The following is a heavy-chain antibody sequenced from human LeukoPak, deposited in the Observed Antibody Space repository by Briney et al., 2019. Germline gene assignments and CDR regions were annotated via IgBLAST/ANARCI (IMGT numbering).Heavy chain of an antibody. CDR3: AALLRYYDSSGYYPVDY. J-gene: IGHJ4*02. CDR1: GFTFTSSA. Sequence: SVKVSCKASGFTFTSSAMQWVRQARGQRLEWIGWIVVGSGNTNYAQKFQERVTITRDMSTSTAYMELSSLRSEDTAVYYCAALLRYYDSSGYYPVDYWGQGTLVTVSS. D-gene: IGHD3-22*01. CDR2: IVVGSGNT. V-gene: IGHV1-58*02.